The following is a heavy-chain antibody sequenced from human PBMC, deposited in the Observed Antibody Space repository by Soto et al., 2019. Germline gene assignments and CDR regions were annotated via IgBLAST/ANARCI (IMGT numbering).Heavy chain of an antibody. D-gene: IGHD3-16*01. Sequence: GSLRLSCAASGFTFSSYAMSWIRQPPGKGLECIGNIYYSGSTNYNPSLKSRVTISVDTSRNQFSLKLSSLTAADTAVYYCARHDPWGSLDYWGQGTLVTVSS. CDR2: IYYSGST. J-gene: IGHJ4*02. V-gene: IGHV4-59*08. CDR1: GFTFSSYA. CDR3: ARHDPWGSLDY.